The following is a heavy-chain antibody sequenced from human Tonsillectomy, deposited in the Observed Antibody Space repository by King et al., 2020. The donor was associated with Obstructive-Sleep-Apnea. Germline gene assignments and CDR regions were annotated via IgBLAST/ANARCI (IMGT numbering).Heavy chain of an antibody. V-gene: IGHV4-34*01. Sequence: VQLQQWGAGLLKPSETLSLTCAVYCGSFSGYYWSWIRQPPGKGLEWIGEINHRGSTNYNPSLKSPVTIPVDTSKNQFSLKLSSVTAADTAVYYCARVLAAAAFGYWGQGTLVTVSS. CDR2: INHRGST. J-gene: IGHJ4*02. CDR1: CGSFSGYY. CDR3: ARVLAAAAFGY. D-gene: IGHD6-13*01.